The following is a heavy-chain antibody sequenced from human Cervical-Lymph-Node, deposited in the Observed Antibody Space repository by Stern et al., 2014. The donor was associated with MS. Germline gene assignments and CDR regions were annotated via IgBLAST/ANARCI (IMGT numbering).Heavy chain of an antibody. J-gene: IGHJ6*02. CDR1: GYSFNIYW. CDR3: ARRGMDV. Sequence: EVQLVESGAEVKKPGESLTISCKGFGYSFNIYWIAWVRQRPGKVLEWMGIIYPDDSDTGYSPSFQGQVTFSVDKSISTAYLQWSSLKPSDTATYFCARRGMDVWGQGTSVTVSS. CDR2: IYPDDSDT. V-gene: IGHV5-51*01.